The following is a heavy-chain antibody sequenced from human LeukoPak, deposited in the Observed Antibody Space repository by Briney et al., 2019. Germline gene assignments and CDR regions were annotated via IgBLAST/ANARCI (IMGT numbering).Heavy chain of an antibody. Sequence: PSETLSLTCAVYGGSFSGFYWSWIRQPPGKGLEWIGEINHSGSTNYNPSLKSRVTISVDTSKNQFSLKLSSVTAADTAVYYCAVRGRLYSYGPLDALDIWGQGTMVTVSS. CDR3: AVRGRLYSYGPLDALDI. CDR1: GGSFSGFY. D-gene: IGHD5-18*01. V-gene: IGHV4-34*01. J-gene: IGHJ3*02. CDR2: INHSGST.